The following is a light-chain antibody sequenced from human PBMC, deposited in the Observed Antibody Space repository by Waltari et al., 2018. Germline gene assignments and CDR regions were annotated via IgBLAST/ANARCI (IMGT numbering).Light chain of an antibody. CDR3: QSTDRSGSWG. V-gene: IGLV3-25*03. J-gene: IGLJ3*02. CDR2: QDS. Sequence: SYELTQPPSLPIYLGQTARITCSGDVLGEKYTHWYQQKPGQAPMLIIYQDSERPSGIPERFSGSTSGTKVTLTISGAQAEDEAEYHCQSTDRSGSWGFGGGTKLTVL. CDR1: VLGEKY.